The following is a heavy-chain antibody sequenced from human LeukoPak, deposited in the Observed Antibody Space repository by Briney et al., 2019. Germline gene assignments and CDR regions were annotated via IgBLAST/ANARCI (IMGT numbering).Heavy chain of an antibody. J-gene: IGHJ4*02. CDR1: GGTFSSYA. D-gene: IGHD3-16*01. Sequence: GASVTVSCKASGGTFSSYAISWVRQAPGQGLEWMGRIIPIFGTANYAQKFQGRVTITTDVSTSTAYMELSSLRSEDTAVYYCARDGTPYDYVWGSYRDYWGQGTLVTVSS. V-gene: IGHV1-69*05. CDR3: ARDGTPYDYVWGSYRDY. CDR2: IIPIFGTA.